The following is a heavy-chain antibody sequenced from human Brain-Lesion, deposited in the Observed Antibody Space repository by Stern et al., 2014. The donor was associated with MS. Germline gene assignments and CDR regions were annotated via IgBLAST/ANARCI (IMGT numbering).Heavy chain of an antibody. D-gene: IGHD3-22*01. V-gene: IGHV3-7*01. CDR1: GVTFSSSW. Sequence: EVQLVESGGGLVQPGGSLRLSCAASGVTFSSSWMSWVRQAPGKGLEWVANIKQDGSEKYYLGSVKGRFIIYRDNAKNSLYLQMHSLRAEDTAVYYCARRQGGYFDTTGHDYWGQGTLVTVSS. CDR2: IKQDGSEK. CDR3: ARRQGGYFDTTGHDY. J-gene: IGHJ4*02.